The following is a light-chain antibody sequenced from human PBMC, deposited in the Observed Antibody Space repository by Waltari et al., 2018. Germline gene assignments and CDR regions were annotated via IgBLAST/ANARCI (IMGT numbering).Light chain of an antibody. CDR2: DVS. CDR1: SRDVGGYNY. CDR3: SSYTSSSTPVV. V-gene: IGLV2-14*03. Sequence: QSALTQHASVFGLTGQATTISCNGTSRDVGGYNYVACSQQHPVKAPKLMIYDVSNRPSGVSNRFSGSKSGNTASLTISGLQAEDEADYYCSSYTSSSTPVVFGGGTKLTVL. J-gene: IGLJ2*01.